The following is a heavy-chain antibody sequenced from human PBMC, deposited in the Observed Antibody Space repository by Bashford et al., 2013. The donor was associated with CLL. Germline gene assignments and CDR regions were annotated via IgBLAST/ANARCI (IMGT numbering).Heavy chain of an antibody. D-gene: IGHD2-21*02. CDR3: ARHPYCGGDCYSYAFDI. CDR2: IYPGDSDT. V-gene: IGHV5-51*01. CDR1: GYSFTSYW. J-gene: IGHJ3*02. Sequence: GESLKISCKTSGYSFTSYWIHWVRQMPGKELEWMGSIYPGDSDTRYSPSFQGQVTISADKSISTAYLQWSSLKASDTAMYYCARHPYCGGDCYSYAFDIWGQGTMVTVSS.